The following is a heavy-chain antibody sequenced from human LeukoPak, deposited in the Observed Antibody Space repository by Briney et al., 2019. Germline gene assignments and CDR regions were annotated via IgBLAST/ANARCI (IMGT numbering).Heavy chain of an antibody. V-gene: IGHV4-4*02. D-gene: IGHD6-6*01. CDR1: GGSISSSNW. J-gene: IGHJ4*02. CDR2: IYHSGST. CDR3: ARDQDGLAY. Sequence: SSETLSLTCAVSGGSISSSNWWSWIRQPPGKGLEWIGEIYHSGSTNYNPSLKSRVTISVDTSKNQFSLKLSSVTAADTAVYYCARDQDGLAYWGQGTLVTVSS.